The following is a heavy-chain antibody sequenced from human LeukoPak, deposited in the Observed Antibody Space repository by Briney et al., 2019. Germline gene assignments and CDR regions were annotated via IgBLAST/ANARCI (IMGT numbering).Heavy chain of an antibody. CDR2: INHSGST. CDR3: ARTFTSSWPYYYYYYYMDV. J-gene: IGHJ6*03. Sequence: NSSETLSLTCAVYGGSFSGYYWSWIRQPPGKGLEWIGEINHSGSTNYNPSLKSRVTVSVDTSKNQFSLKLNSVTAADTAVYYCARTFTSSWPYYYYYYYMDVWGKGTTVTISS. D-gene: IGHD6-13*01. V-gene: IGHV4-34*01. CDR1: GGSFSGYY.